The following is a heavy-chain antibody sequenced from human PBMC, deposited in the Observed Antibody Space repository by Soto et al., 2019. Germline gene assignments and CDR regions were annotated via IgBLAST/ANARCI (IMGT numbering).Heavy chain of an antibody. J-gene: IGHJ1*01. CDR2: ISAYNGNT. CDR3: ARWGYCSGGSCYREYFQH. Sequence: QVQLVQSGAEVKKPGASVKVSCKASGYTVTSYGISWVRQAPGQGLEWMGWISAYNGNTNDAQKLQARVTITTDTPTSTAYMELRSLRSDDTAVYYCARWGYCSGGSCYREYFQHWGQGTLVTVSS. D-gene: IGHD2-15*01. V-gene: IGHV1-18*01. CDR1: GYTVTSYG.